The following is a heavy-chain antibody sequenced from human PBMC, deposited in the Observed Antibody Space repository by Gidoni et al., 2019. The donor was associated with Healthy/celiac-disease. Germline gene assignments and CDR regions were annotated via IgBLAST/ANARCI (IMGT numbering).Heavy chain of an antibody. CDR3: AKARGYYAFDI. Sequence: VQLFESGGGFVQPGGSLRPSCSASGFTFSSEAMSWVRQAPGKGLEWVSAIRGSGDSTYYADSVKSRFTISRDNSKNTLYLQMNSLRAEDTAVYYCAKARGYYAFDIWGQGTMVTVSS. CDR1: GFTFSSEA. CDR2: IRGSGDST. D-gene: IGHD5-18*01. J-gene: IGHJ3*02. V-gene: IGHV3-23*01.